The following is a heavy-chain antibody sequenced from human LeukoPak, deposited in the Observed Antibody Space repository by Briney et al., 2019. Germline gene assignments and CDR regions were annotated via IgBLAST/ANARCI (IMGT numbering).Heavy chain of an antibody. CDR2: IDPSDSYT. CDR1: GFSFTSCW. D-gene: IGHD3-22*01. Sequence: GESLKISCKGSGFSFTSCWISWVRQMPGKGLEWMGRIDPSDSYTNYSPSFQGHVTISADKSISTAYLQWSSLKASDTATYYCASAVPYYYDSSGYYLYYFDYWGQGTLVTVSS. CDR3: ASAVPYYYDSSGYYLYYFDY. V-gene: IGHV5-10-1*01. J-gene: IGHJ4*02.